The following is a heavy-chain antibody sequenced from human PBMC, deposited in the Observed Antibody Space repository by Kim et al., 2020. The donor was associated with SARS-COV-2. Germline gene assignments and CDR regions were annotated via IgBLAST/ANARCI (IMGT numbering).Heavy chain of an antibody. J-gene: IGHJ6*02. CDR1: GFTFSSYS. CDR2: ISSSSSTI. D-gene: IGHD4-17*01. CDR3: ARDDYGGNSYYYYYYGMDV. V-gene: IGHV3-48*02. Sequence: GGSLRLSCAASGFTFSSYSMNWVRQAPGKGLEWVSYISSSSSTIYYADSVKGRFTISRDNAKNSLYLQMNSLRDEDTAVYYCARDDYGGNSYYYYYYGMDVWGQGTTVTVSS.